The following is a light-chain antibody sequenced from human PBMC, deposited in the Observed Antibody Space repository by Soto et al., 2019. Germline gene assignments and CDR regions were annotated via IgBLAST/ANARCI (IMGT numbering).Light chain of an antibody. CDR2: GAS. V-gene: IGKV3-20*01. CDR3: QQYGSTPRT. Sequence: EIVMTQSPGTLSLSPGERATLSCRASQSVSSNYVAWYQQKPGQSPRILIYGASSRDTGIPGRFSGSGSGTDFTLTISRLEPEDFDMYYCQQYGSTPRTFGRGTKVDI. CDR1: QSVSSNY. J-gene: IGKJ1*01.